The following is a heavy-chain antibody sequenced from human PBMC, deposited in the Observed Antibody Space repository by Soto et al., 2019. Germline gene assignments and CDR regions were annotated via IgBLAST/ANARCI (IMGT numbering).Heavy chain of an antibody. D-gene: IGHD2-2*01. CDR1: GFTFSSYA. Sequence: PGGSLRLSCAGSGFTFSSYAMSWVRQAPGKGLEWVSAISGSGGSTYCADSVKGRFTISRDNSKNTLYLQMNSLRAEDTAVYYCAKDQMGYCSSTSCPLNWFDPWGQGTLVTVSS. J-gene: IGHJ5*02. CDR2: ISGSGGST. V-gene: IGHV3-23*01. CDR3: AKDQMGYCSSTSCPLNWFDP.